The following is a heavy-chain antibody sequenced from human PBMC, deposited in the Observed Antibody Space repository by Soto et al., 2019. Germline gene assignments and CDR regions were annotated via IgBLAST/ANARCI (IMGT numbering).Heavy chain of an antibody. D-gene: IGHD3-16*01. J-gene: IGHJ6*03. CDR1: GFNFSNYA. CDR2: ISGSGGGT. Sequence: PGGSLRLSCAASGFNFSNYAMSWVRQAPGKGLEWVSSISGSGGGTYYADSVKGRFTISRDNSKNTLYLQMNSLRAEDTAVYYCGFYTGYYYYYIDVWGKGTTVTVSS. V-gene: IGHV3-23*01. CDR3: GFYTGYYYYYIDV.